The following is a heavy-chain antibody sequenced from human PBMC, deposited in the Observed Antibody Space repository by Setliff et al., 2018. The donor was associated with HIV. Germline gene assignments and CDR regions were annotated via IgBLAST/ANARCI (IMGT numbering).Heavy chain of an antibody. Sequence: ASVKVSCKASGYSFTGYYMHWVRQTPGQGLEWVGWINPNTGGTRYAQRFQGRVTVTRDTPYTTVYMEMKSLRSDDTAIYYCARDNRTGYSGGWPLDYWGQGTLVTVSS. CDR1: GYSFTGYY. CDR3: ARDNRTGYSGGWPLDY. D-gene: IGHD5-12*01. J-gene: IGHJ4*02. V-gene: IGHV1-2*02. CDR2: INPNTGGT.